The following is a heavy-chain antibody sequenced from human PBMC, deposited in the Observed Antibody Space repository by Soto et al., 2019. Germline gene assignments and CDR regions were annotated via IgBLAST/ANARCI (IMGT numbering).Heavy chain of an antibody. V-gene: IGHV4-30-4*01. D-gene: IGHD2-2*01. CDR3: ARLVPGGSQHFDS. J-gene: IGHJ4*02. Sequence: PSETLSLTCTVSSDSFSSGDYFWSWIRQTPEKGLEWIAYIYYSGSSHYNPSLKSRFTISIDTSRKQFSLTLRSVTAADTAVYYCARLVPGGSQHFDSWGQGTLCSVAS. CDR1: SDSFSSGDYF. CDR2: IYYSGSS.